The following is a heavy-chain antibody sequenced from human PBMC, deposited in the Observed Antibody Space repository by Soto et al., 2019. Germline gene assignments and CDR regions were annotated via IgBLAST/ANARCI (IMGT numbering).Heavy chain of an antibody. D-gene: IGHD3-10*01. J-gene: IGHJ5*02. V-gene: IGHV4-39*01. CDR1: GGSISSSSYY. Sequence: SSETLSLTCTVSGGSISSSSYYWGWIRQPPGKGLEWIGSIYYSGSTYYNPSLKSRVTISVDTSKNQFSLKLSSVTAADTAVYYCARQIPTGVRGVSDNWFDPWGQGTLVTVSS. CDR3: ARQIPTGVRGVSDNWFDP. CDR2: IYYSGST.